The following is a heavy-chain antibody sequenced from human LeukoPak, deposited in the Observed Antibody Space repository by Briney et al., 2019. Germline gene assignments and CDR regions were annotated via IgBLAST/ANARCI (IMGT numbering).Heavy chain of an antibody. CDR1: GFTFSSYG. CDR2: ISNDGSNK. CDR3: AKDGGRYFDFYYFDY. J-gene: IGHJ4*02. V-gene: IGHV3-30*18. D-gene: IGHD3-9*01. Sequence: GGSLRLSCAASGFTFSSYGMHWVRQAPGKGLEWVAVISNDGSNKYYADSVKGRFTISRDNSKNTLYLQMNSLRAEDTAVYYCAKDGGRYFDFYYFDYWGQGTLVTVSS.